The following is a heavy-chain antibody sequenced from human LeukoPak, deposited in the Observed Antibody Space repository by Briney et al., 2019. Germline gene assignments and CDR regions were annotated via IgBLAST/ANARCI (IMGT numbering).Heavy chain of an antibody. D-gene: IGHD6-6*01. Sequence: ASVKVSCKVSGYTLTELSMHWVRQAPGKGLEWMGGFDPEDGETIYAQKFQGRVTMTEDTSTDTAYMELSSLRSEDTAVYYCATTARGYYYMDVWGKGTTVTVSS. CDR3: ATTARGYYYMDV. V-gene: IGHV1-24*01. CDR1: GYTLTELS. CDR2: FDPEDGET. J-gene: IGHJ6*03.